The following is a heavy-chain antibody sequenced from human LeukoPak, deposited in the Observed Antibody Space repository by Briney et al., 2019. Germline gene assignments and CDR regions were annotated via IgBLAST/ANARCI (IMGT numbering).Heavy chain of an antibody. CDR3: ARDLEAANTYYFDY. J-gene: IGHJ4*02. CDR2: ISSAGTT. V-gene: IGHV3-66*01. Sequence: PGGSLRLSCAASGFTFSSYWMSWVRQAPGKGLGWVSIISSAGTTYYADSVKGRFTISRDNSKNTVYLQVNSLRDEDTAVYYCARDLEAANTYYFDYWGQGTMVTVSS. CDR1: GFTFSSYW. D-gene: IGHD6-13*01.